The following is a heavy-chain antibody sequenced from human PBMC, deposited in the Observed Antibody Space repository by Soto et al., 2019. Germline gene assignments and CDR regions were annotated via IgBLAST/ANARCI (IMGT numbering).Heavy chain of an antibody. CDR3: VRGRTWFDP. Sequence: SETLSLTCTVSGDSISNYYSNWIRQPPGKGLEWIGHIYNSGSTNYNASLKSRITISVDTTKNQFSLKLGSLTAAETAVYYCVRGRTWFDPWGQGTLVTVSS. J-gene: IGHJ5*02. V-gene: IGHV4-59*01. CDR2: IYNSGST. CDR1: GDSISNYY.